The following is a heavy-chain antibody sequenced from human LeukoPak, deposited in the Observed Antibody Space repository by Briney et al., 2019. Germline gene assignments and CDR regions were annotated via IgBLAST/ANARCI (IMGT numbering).Heavy chain of an antibody. CDR1: GGSFSGYY. D-gene: IGHD3-22*01. Sequence: SETLSLTCAVSGGSFSGYYWSWIRQPPGKGLEWIGEINHSGSTNYNPSLKSRVTISVDTSKNQFSLKLSSVTAADTAVYYCARAVGWAVITPYYFDYWGQGTLVTVSS. J-gene: IGHJ4*02. CDR3: ARAVGWAVITPYYFDY. V-gene: IGHV4-34*01. CDR2: INHSGST.